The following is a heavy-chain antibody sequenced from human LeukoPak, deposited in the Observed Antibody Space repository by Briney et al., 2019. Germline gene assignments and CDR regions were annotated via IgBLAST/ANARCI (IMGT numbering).Heavy chain of an antibody. CDR2: INPSGGST. CDR1: GYTFTSYY. V-gene: IGHV1-46*01. J-gene: IGHJ4*02. CDR3: ARDGVHTAQAIYGETFDY. Sequence: ASVKVSCKASGYTFTSYYMHWVRQAPGQGLEWMGIINPSGGSTSYAQKFQGRVTMTRDTSTRTVYMELSSLRSEDTAVYYCARDGVHTAQAIYGETFDYWGQGTLVTASS. D-gene: IGHD4-17*01.